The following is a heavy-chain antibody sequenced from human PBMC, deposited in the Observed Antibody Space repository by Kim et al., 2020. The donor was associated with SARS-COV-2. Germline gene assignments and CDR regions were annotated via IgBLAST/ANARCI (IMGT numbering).Heavy chain of an antibody. V-gene: IGHV3-15*01. J-gene: IGHJ4*02. D-gene: IGHD3-16*02. Sequence: RFTISRDDSKNTLYLQMNSLKTEDTAVYYCTTVIPVITFGGVIVSYYFDYWGQGTLVTVSS. CDR3: TTVIPVITFGGVIVSYYFDY.